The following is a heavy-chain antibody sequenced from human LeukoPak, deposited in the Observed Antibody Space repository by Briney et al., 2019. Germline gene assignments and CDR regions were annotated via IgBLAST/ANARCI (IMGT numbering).Heavy chain of an antibody. CDR3: ATQYGSSWRDYFGY. J-gene: IGHJ4*02. Sequence: GGSLRLSCAASGFTFSSYAMSWVRQGPGKGLEWVSAFSGSGAGTYSADSVKGRFTVSRDNSKNTLYLQMNNLRAEDTAVYYCATQYGSSWRDYFGYWGQGTLVTASS. D-gene: IGHD6-13*01. V-gene: IGHV3-23*01. CDR2: FSGSGAGT. CDR1: GFTFSSYA.